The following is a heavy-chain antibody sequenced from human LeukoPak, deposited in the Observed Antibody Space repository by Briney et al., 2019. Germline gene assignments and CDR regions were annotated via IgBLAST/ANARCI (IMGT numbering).Heavy chain of an antibody. J-gene: IGHJ4*02. D-gene: IGHD2-2*01. V-gene: IGHV1-8*01. CDR3: ARDLYAMPNRWGYGLFDY. CDR2: MNPNSGNT. CDR1: GYTFTSYD. Sequence: GASVKVSCKASGYTFTSYDINWVRQATGQGLEWMGWMNPNSGNTGYAQKFQGRVTMTRNTSISTAYMELSSLRSDDTAVYYCARDLYAMPNRWGYGLFDYWGQGTLVTVSS.